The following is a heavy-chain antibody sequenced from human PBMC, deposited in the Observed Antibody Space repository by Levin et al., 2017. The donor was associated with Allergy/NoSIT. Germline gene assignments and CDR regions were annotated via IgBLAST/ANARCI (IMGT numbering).Heavy chain of an antibody. CDR3: AKLALGAVAGTADY. CDR1: GFTFSSYG. Sequence: GGSLRLSCAASGFTFSSYGMHWVRQAPGKGLEWVAVISYDGSNKYYADSVKGRFTISRDNSKNTLYLQMNSLRAEDTAVYYCAKLALGAVAGTADYWGQGTLVTVSS. CDR2: ISYDGSNK. V-gene: IGHV3-30*18. J-gene: IGHJ4*02. D-gene: IGHD6-19*01.